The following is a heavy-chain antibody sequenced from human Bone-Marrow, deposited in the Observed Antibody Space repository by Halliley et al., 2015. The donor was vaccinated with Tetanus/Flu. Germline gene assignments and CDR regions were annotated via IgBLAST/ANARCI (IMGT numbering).Heavy chain of an antibody. CDR3: ARGEIEGAEKTMLYGMDV. V-gene: IGHV4-31*02. Sequence: YIHSSGYTDYNPSLKSRVTISLDTSENQFSLKLNSMTAADTAVFYCARGEIEGAEKTMLYGMDVWGHGTTVTVSS. D-gene: IGHD6-13*01. J-gene: IGHJ6*02. CDR2: IHSSGYT.